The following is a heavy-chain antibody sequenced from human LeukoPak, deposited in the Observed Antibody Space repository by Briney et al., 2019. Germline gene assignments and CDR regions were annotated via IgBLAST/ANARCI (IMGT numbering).Heavy chain of an antibody. CDR3: AREADSSGYSPFDY. V-gene: IGHV4-59*12. D-gene: IGHD3-22*01. CDR1: GGSISSYY. J-gene: IGHJ4*02. Sequence: KPSETLSLTCTVSGGSISSYYWSWIRQPPGKGLEWIGYIYYSGSTNYNPSLKSRVTISVDTSKNQFSLKLSSVTAADTAVYYCAREADSSGYSPFDYWGQGTLVTVSS. CDR2: IYYSGST.